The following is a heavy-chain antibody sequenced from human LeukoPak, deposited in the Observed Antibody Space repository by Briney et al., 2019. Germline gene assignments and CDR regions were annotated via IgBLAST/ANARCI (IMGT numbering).Heavy chain of an antibody. CDR2: ISHSSGFT. Sequence: GGSLRLSCAASGFTFSDYYMSWIRQAPGQGLEWVAYISHSSGFTNYADSVKGRFAISRDNAKNSLYLQMVSLRAEDTAIYYCAKLFKAYSSTWIDYWGQGNLVTVSS. CDR1: GFTFSDYY. J-gene: IGHJ4*02. CDR3: AKLFKAYSSTWIDY. D-gene: IGHD6-13*01. V-gene: IGHV3-11*03.